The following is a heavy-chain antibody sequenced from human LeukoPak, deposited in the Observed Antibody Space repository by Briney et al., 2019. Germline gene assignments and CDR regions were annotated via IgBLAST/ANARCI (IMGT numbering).Heavy chain of an antibody. V-gene: IGHV1-18*01. CDR3: ARRGRDGAARGYYYYGMDV. CDR2: ISANDGNT. D-gene: IGHD6-6*01. J-gene: IGHJ6*02. CDR1: GYTFTSYG. Sequence: ASVKVSCKASGYTFTSYGISWVRQAPGQGLEWMGWISANDGNTDYPQKLQGRVTMTTDTSTSTAYMELRSLRSEDTAVYYCARRGRDGAARGYYYYGMDVWGQGTTVTVSS.